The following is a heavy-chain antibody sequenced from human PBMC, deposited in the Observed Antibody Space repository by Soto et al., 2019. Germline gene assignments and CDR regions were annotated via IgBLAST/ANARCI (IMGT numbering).Heavy chain of an antibody. D-gene: IGHD2-2*02. CDR3: ARDPPDCSSTSCYTGH. J-gene: IGHJ4*02. CDR1: GGTFSSYA. Sequence: ASVKVSCKASGGTFSSYAISWVRQAPGQGLKWMGGIIPIFGTANYAQKFQGRVTITADESTSTAYMELSSLRSEDTAVYYCARDPPDCSSTSCYTGHWGQRTLVTVSS. CDR2: IIPIFGTA. V-gene: IGHV1-69*13.